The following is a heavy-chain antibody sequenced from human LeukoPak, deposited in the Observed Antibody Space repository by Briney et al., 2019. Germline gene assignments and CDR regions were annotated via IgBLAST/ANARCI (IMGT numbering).Heavy chain of an antibody. D-gene: IGHD3-10*01. V-gene: IGHV3-11*01. CDR2: ISSSGSRI. CDR3: ARDYLGYYGPGY. J-gene: IGHJ4*02. CDR1: GFTFSDYY. Sequence: GGSLRLSCVGSGFTFSDYYMSWIRQAPGNGLEWLAYISSSGSRIYYAESVKGRLTISRDNAENSVYLQMNSLTVEDTAVYYCARDYLGYYGPGYWGQGALVTVPS.